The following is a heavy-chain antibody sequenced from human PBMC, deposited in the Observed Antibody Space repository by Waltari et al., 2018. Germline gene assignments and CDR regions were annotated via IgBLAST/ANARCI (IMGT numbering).Heavy chain of an antibody. J-gene: IGHJ6*02. CDR3: ARLVVVTPYYYYGMDV. Sequence: QVQLQQWGAGLLKPSETLSLTCAVYGGSFSGSYWSWIRQPPGKGLEWIGEINHSGSTNYNPSLKSRVTISVDTSKNQFSLKLSSVTAADTAVYYCARLVVVTPYYYYGMDVWGQGTTVTVSS. CDR1: GGSFSGSY. D-gene: IGHD3-22*01. V-gene: IGHV4-34*01. CDR2: INHSGST.